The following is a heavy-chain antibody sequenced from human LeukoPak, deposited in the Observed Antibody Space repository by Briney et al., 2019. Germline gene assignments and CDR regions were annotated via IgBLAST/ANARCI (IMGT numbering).Heavy chain of an antibody. J-gene: IGHJ6*03. CDR3: ARLQGSLLPMDV. CDR2: IYPDDSDT. V-gene: IGHV5-51*01. D-gene: IGHD3-10*01. Sequence: GESLKISCKHSEYNFPNYCIGWVRQMPGKGLEWMGIIYPDDSDTRYSPSFQGQVTISADRSISTAYLQWSSLKASDTAMYYCARLQGSLLPMDVWGKGTTVTISS. CDR1: EYNFPNYC.